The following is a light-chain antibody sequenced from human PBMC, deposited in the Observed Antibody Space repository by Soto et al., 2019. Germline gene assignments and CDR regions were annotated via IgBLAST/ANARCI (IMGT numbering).Light chain of an antibody. V-gene: IGKV3-11*01. CDR2: DAS. CDR3: QQRSNWPPT. CDR1: QSVSSY. Sequence: EIVLTQSPATLSLSPGERATLSCRASQSVSSYLAWYQQKPGQAPRLLIYDASNRATGITARFSGSGSGTDFTLTISSLEPEDFAVYYCQQRSNWPPTFGQGTTVEI. J-gene: IGKJ1*01.